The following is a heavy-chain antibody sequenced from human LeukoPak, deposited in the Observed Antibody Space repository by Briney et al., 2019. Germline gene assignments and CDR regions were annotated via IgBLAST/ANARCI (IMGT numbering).Heavy chain of an antibody. CDR1: GYTFTGYY. J-gene: IGHJ4*02. D-gene: IGHD2-21*02. CDR2: INPNSGGT. V-gene: IGHV1-2*02. Sequence: ASVKVSCKASGYTFTGYYMHWVRRAPGQGLEWMGWINPNSGGTNYAQKFQGRVTMTRDTSISTAYMELSRLRSDDTAVYYCARDLCGGDCYSPDYWGQGTLVTVSS. CDR3: ARDLCGGDCYSPDY.